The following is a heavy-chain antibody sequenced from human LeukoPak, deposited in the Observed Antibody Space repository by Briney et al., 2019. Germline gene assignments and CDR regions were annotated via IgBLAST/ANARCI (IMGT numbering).Heavy chain of an antibody. CDR1: GGSISSYY. CDR2: IYYSGST. J-gene: IGHJ4*02. V-gene: IGHV4-59*08. D-gene: IGHD3-22*01. CDR3: ARGRNYDSSGVDY. Sequence: KPSETLSLTCTVSGGSISSYYWSWIRQPPGKGLEWIGYIYYSGSTNYNPSLKSRVTISVDTSKNQFSLKLSSVTAADTAVYYCARGRNYDSSGVDYWGQGTLVTVSS.